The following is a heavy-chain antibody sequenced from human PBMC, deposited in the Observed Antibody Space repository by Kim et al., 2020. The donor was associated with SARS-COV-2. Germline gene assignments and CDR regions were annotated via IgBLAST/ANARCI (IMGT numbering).Heavy chain of an antibody. CDR1: GYTFTTQF. Sequence: ASVKVSCKASGYTFTTQFLHWVRQVPGHGLEWMGIVNPGGGSTTYAQKFQGRVTMTWDTSASTVYMELSSLRSEDTAVYYCAAINPRQGAYCGGDCSGDYWGQGTLVTVSS. CDR2: VNPGGGST. V-gene: IGHV1-46*01. D-gene: IGHD2-21*02. J-gene: IGHJ4*02. CDR3: AAINPRQGAYCGGDCSGDY.